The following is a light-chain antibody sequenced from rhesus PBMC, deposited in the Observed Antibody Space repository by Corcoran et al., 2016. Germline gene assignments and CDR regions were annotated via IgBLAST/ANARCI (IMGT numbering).Light chain of an antibody. CDR2: KES. V-gene: IGKV1-22*01. J-gene: IGKJ2*01. Sequence: DIQMPQSPSSLSASVGDTVTITCRASATISSWLAWYQQKPGKAPNLLMYKESSLQSGVPSRFSGSGSGTDCTLTISSLQSEDFATYYCQQYSSRPYNFGQGTKVEMK. CDR3: QQYSSRPYN. CDR1: ATISSW.